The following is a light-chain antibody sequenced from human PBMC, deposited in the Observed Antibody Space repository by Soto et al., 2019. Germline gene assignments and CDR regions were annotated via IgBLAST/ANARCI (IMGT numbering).Light chain of an antibody. CDR2: EVS. CDR3: SSYARSNTGV. J-gene: IGLJ3*02. CDR1: SSDVSGYNY. V-gene: IGLV2-8*01. Sequence: QSALTQPPSASGSPGQSVTISCTGSSSDVSGYNYVSWYQQHPGKAPKLIIYEVSRRPSGVPDRFSGSKSGNTASLTVSGLQAEDEADYYCSSYARSNTGVFGGGTKLTVL.